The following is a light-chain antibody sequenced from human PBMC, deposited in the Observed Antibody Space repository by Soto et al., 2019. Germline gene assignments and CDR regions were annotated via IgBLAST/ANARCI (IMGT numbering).Light chain of an antibody. CDR1: SSNIGGNA. J-gene: IGLJ1*01. Sequence: KSNISCSGSSSNIGGNAVSWYQQLPGTAPKLLIYDDNKRPSGIPDRFSGSKSGTSATLGITGFQTGDEADYYCGSWDSSLSAYVVGTGTTVTV. CDR2: DDN. V-gene: IGLV1-51*01. CDR3: GSWDSSLSAYV.